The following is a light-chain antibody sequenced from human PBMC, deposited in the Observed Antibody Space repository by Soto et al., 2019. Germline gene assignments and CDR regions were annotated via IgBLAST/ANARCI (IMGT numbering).Light chain of an antibody. CDR1: QSVSSSY. J-gene: IGKJ2*01. CDR3: QQYGSSPHT. CDR2: GAS. V-gene: IGKV3-20*01. Sequence: EIVLTQSPGTLSLSPGERATLSCRASQSVSSSYLAWYQHKPGQAPRLLIYGASSRATGIPHRFSGSGSGTDFPLTISRLESEDFAVYYCQQYGSSPHTFGQGTNLEIK.